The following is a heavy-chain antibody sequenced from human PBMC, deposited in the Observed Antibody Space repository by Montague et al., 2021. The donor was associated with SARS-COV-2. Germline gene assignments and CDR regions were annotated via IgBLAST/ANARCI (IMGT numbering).Heavy chain of an antibody. J-gene: IGHJ4*02. D-gene: IGHD6-19*01. V-gene: IGHV6-1*01. CDR3: VRYSGWFYFDF. CDR1: GDSVSSNSVA. CDR2: TYYRSKWYS. Sequence: CAISGDSVSSNSVAWSWIRQSPPRGLEWLGRTYYRSKWYSDYAPXVRCRLTVNPDASKNEFSLELNYVTPEDTAVYYCVRYSGWFYFDFWGQGTLVTVSS.